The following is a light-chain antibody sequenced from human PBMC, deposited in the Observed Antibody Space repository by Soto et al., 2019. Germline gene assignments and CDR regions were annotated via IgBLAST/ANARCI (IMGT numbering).Light chain of an antibody. CDR2: AAS. V-gene: IGKV1-9*01. Sequence: DIQMTQSPSSPSASVGDRVTITGRASQSISSWLAWYQKKPGKAPKLLIYAASTLQSGVPSRFSGSGSGTEFTLAISRLQPEDFATYYCQQLNSYTLTFGGGTKVDIK. J-gene: IGKJ4*01. CDR1: QSISSW. CDR3: QQLNSYTLT.